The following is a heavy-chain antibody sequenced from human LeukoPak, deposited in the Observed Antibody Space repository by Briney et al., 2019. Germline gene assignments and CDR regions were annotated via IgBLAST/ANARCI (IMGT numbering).Heavy chain of an antibody. D-gene: IGHD3-9*01. V-gene: IGHV4-59*12. CDR3: ARGKTYYDILTGYYPPGGWFDP. Sequence: SETLSLTCTVSGGSISSYYWSWIRQPPGKGLEWIGYIYYSGSTNYNPSLKSRVTISVDTSKNQFSLKLSSVTAADTAVYYCARGKTYYDILTGYYPPGGWFDPWGQGTLVTVSS. J-gene: IGHJ5*02. CDR1: GGSISSYY. CDR2: IYYSGST.